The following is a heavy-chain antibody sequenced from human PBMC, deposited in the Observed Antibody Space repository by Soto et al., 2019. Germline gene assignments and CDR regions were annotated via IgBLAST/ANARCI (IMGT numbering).Heavy chain of an antibody. J-gene: IGHJ4*02. Sequence: PGGSLRLSCAASGFIFSSYGMYWVRQAPGKGLEWVAVIWYDGNTKYYADSVKGRFTISRDNSKNTLYLQISSLRVEDTAVYYCARGWLNGDSSNWSEDYWGQGTLVTVSS. CDR1: GFIFSSYG. D-gene: IGHD6-13*01. V-gene: IGHV3-33*07. CDR3: ARGWLNGDSSNWSEDY. CDR2: IWYDGNTK.